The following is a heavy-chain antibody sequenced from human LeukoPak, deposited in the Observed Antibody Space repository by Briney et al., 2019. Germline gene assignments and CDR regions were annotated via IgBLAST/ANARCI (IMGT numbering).Heavy chain of an antibody. V-gene: IGHV3-9*01. D-gene: IGHD4-17*01. CDR1: GFTFDDYA. J-gene: IGHJ4*02. Sequence: GGSLRLSCAASGFTFDDYAMHWVRQAPGKGLEWVSGISWNSGSIGYADSVKGRFTISRDNAKNSLYLQMNSLRAEDTALYYCAKDKGYGDYAFGYWGQGTLVSVSS. CDR2: ISWNSGSI. CDR3: AKDKGYGDYAFGY.